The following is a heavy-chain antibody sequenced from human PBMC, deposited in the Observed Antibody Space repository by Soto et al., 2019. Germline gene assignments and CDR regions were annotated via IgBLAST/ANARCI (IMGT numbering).Heavy chain of an antibody. J-gene: IGHJ4*02. Sequence: EVQLLESGGGLVQPGGSLRLSCVASGFTFSDYAMSWVRQAPGKGLQWVSAIRDSGDYTYYADSVKGRFTISRDNFKSTLFLQMDSLNADDTALYYCAKPSQEMLTAYSPFDHGGQGTLVTVSS. CDR3: AKPSQEMLTAYSPFDH. CDR1: GFTFSDYA. V-gene: IGHV3-23*01. CDR2: IRDSGDYT. D-gene: IGHD3-9*01.